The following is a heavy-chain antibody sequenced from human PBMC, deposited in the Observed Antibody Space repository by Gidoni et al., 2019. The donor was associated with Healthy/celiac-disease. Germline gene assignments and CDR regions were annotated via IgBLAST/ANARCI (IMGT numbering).Heavy chain of an antibody. CDR2: IYYSGST. Sequence: QLQLQESGPGLVKPSETLSLTCTVSGGSISSSSYYWGWIRQPPGKGLEWIGSIYYSGSTYYNPSLKSRVTISVDTSKNQFSLKLSSVTAADTAVYYCARHKGQRITMIVVVITPLYYFDYWGQGTLVTVSS. CDR3: ARHKGQRITMIVVVITPLYYFDY. V-gene: IGHV4-39*01. J-gene: IGHJ4*02. D-gene: IGHD3-22*01. CDR1: GGSISSSSYY.